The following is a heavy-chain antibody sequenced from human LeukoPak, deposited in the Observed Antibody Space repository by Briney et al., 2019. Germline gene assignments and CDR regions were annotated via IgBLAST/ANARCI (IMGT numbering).Heavy chain of an antibody. Sequence: GGSLRLSCAASGFTFSSYSMNWVRQAPGKGLEWVSSISSSSSYIYYADSVKGRFTISGDNAKNSLYLQMNSLRAEDTAVYYCARARSEPAQGVTYYYDSSGYYYFDYWGQGTLVTVSS. J-gene: IGHJ4*02. D-gene: IGHD3-22*01. CDR1: GFTFSSYS. CDR2: ISSSSSYI. CDR3: ARARSEPAQGVTYYYDSSGYYYFDY. V-gene: IGHV3-21*01.